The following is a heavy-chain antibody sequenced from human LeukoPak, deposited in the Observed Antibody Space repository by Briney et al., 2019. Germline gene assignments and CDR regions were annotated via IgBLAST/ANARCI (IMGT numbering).Heavy chain of an antibody. CDR3: ARGGYCSGGSCYSVIHWFDP. CDR1: GYTFTSYD. CDR2: ISAYNGNT. D-gene: IGHD2-15*01. Sequence: GASVKVSCKASGYTFTSYDINWVRQAPGQGLEWMGWISAYNGNTNYAQKLQGRVTMTTDTSTSTAYMELRSLRSDDTAVYYCARGGYCSGGSCYSVIHWFDPWGQGTLVTVSS. V-gene: IGHV1-18*01. J-gene: IGHJ5*02.